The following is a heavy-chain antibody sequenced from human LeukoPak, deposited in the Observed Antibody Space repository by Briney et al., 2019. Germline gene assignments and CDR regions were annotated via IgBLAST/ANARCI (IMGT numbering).Heavy chain of an antibody. J-gene: IGHJ4*02. CDR1: GLTISGYW. Sequence: PGGSLRLSCAASGLTISGYWMHWVRQGPGKGLVWVSRINGDASSTSCADSVKGRFTISRDNAKNSLYLQMNSLRAEDTAVYYCARDRGDYGDYEFDYWGQGTLVTVSS. CDR2: INGDASST. D-gene: IGHD4-17*01. CDR3: ARDRGDYGDYEFDY. V-gene: IGHV3-74*01.